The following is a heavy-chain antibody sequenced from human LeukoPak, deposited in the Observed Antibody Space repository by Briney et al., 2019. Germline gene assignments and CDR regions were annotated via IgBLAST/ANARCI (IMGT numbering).Heavy chain of an antibody. V-gene: IGHV3-48*04. CDR2: ISWNSGTI. Sequence: GGSLRLSCAASRFTFTSYAMSWVRQAPGKGLEWVSGISWNSGTIGYADSVKGRFTISRDNAKNSLYLQMNSLRAEDTAVYYCASLRGYWGQGTLVTVSS. CDR1: RFTFTSYA. CDR3: ASLRGY. J-gene: IGHJ4*02.